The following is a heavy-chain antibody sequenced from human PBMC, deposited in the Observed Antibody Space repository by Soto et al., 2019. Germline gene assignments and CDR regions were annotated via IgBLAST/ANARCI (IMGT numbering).Heavy chain of an antibody. CDR2: INSDGSST. CDR1: GFTFSSYW. J-gene: IGHJ5*02. D-gene: IGHD3-3*01. CDR3: ARDPGLLGDFWSGYYVSRYNWFDP. V-gene: IGHV3-74*01. Sequence: PGGSLRLSCAASGFTFSSYWMHWVRQAPGKGLVWVSRINSDGSSTSYADSVKGRFTISRDNAKNTLYLQMNSLRAEDTAVYYCARDPGLLGDFWSGYYVSRYNWFDPWGQGTLVTVSS.